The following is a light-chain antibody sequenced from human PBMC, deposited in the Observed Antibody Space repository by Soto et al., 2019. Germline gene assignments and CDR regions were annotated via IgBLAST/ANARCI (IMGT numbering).Light chain of an antibody. V-gene: IGKV3-15*01. CDR2: RAS. CDR1: QSVSSN. J-gene: IGKJ1*01. CDR3: RQYNIWPT. Sequence: EIVMAQSPATLSVSPGERATLSCRASQSVSSNLAWYQQKPGQAPRLLIYRASTRATGIPARFSGSGSGTEFTLTISSLQSEGYAVYYCRQYNIWPTFCQGSKV.